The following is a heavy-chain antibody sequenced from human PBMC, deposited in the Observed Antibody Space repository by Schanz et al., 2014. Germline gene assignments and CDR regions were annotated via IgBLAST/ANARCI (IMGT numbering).Heavy chain of an antibody. CDR2: IKQDESER. D-gene: IGHD3-3*01. CDR3: ARHKGGYYPFDY. CDR1: GFTFSTYW. Sequence: EVQLVESGGGLVQPGGSLRLSCAASGFTFSTYWMSWVRQAPGKGLEWVANIKQDESERSYVDSVKGRFTISRDNAKNSLYLQMNSLRAEDTAVYYCARHKGGYYPFDYWGQGTLVTVSS. V-gene: IGHV3-7*01. J-gene: IGHJ4*02.